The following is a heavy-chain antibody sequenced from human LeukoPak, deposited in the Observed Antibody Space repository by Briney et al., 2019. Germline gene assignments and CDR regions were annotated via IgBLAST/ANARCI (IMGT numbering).Heavy chain of an antibody. V-gene: IGHV3-33*01. CDR2: IWYDGSNK. CDR3: ARDLYSSGWPDY. D-gene: IGHD6-19*01. Sequence: GSLRLSCAASGFTFSSYGMHWVRQAPGKGLEWVAVIWYDGSNKYYADSVKGRFTISRDNSKNTLYLQMNSLRAEDTAVYYCARDLYSSGWPDYWGQGTLVTVSS. CDR1: GFTFSSYG. J-gene: IGHJ4*02.